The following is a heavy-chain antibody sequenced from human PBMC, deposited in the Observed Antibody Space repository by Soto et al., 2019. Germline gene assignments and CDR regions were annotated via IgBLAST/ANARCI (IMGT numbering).Heavy chain of an antibody. CDR2: IYYSGST. CDR1: GGSISSGGYY. J-gene: IGHJ4*02. CDR3: ASQGQQEGGVFDY. V-gene: IGHV4-31*03. D-gene: IGHD6-13*01. Sequence: SETLSLTCTVSGGSISSGGYYWSWIRQHPGKGLEWIGYIYYSGSTYYNPSLKSRVTISVDTSKNQFSLKLSSVTATDTAVYYCASQGQQEGGVFDYWGQGTLVTVSS.